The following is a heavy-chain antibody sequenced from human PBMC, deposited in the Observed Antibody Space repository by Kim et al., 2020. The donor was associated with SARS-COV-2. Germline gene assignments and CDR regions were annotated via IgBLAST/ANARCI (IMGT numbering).Heavy chain of an antibody. CDR3: VCAPHFGN. CDR2: GTT. D-gene: IGHD3-10*01. J-gene: IGHJ4*02. V-gene: IGHV3-53*01. Sequence: GTTYYSDSVKGRFTISTDKSKNTLYLQMNSLRVEDTAVYYCVCAPHFGNRGQGTLVTISS.